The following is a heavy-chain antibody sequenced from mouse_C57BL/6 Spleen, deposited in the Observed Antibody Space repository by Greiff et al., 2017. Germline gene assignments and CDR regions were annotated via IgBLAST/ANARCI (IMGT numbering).Heavy chain of an antibody. CDR1: GFTFSDYG. CDR3: ARPFYYYGSSHLLYAMDY. Sequence: EVQLVESGGGLVKPGGSLKLSCAASGFTFSDYGMHWVRQAPEKGLEWVAYISSGSSTIYYADTVKGRFTISRDNAKNTLFLQMTSLRSEDTAMYYCARPFYYYGSSHLLYAMDYWGQGTSVTVSS. D-gene: IGHD1-1*01. V-gene: IGHV5-17*01. CDR2: ISSGSSTI. J-gene: IGHJ4*01.